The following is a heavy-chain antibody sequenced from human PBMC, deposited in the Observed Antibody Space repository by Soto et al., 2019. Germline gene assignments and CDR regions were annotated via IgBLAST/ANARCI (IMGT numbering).Heavy chain of an antibody. CDR2: INPNSGDT. CDR1: GYTFTAYY. CDR3: ARGGYTYGYGLDY. V-gene: IGHV1-2*04. J-gene: IGHJ4*02. Sequence: QVQLVQSGAEVKKLGASVKVSCKASGYTFTAYYIHWVRQAPGQGLEWVGWINPNSGDTNYAQRFQGWVTMTGDRSFRTAYMDLTRLRSDDTAVYYCARGGYTYGYGLDYWGQGTLVTVSS. D-gene: IGHD5-18*01.